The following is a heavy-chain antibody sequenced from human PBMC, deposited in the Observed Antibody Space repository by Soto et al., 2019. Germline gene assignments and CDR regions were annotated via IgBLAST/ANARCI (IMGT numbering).Heavy chain of an antibody. CDR3: ARRAPVVNDY. J-gene: IGHJ4*02. CDR2: IYHSGST. CDR1: GGSISRGGSS. Sequence: QLQLQESGSGLVKPSQTLSLTCAVSGGSISRGGSSWSWIRQPPGKGLEWIGYIYHSGSTYYNPSLKGRVTIAVDRSKHQFSLKPSSVTAADTAVYYCARRAPVVNDYWAQGTLVSVSS. V-gene: IGHV4-30-2*01. D-gene: IGHD3-22*01.